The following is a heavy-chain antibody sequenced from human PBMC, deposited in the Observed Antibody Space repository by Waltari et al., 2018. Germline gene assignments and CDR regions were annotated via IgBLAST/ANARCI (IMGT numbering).Heavy chain of an antibody. D-gene: IGHD4-17*01. V-gene: IGHV1-2*02. CDR3: ARVPQKTTGTGFDY. Sequence: QVQLVQSGAEVKKPGASVKVSCKASGYTFTGYYMHWVRQAPGQGLEWMGWINPTSGGTNYAQKFQGRVTMTRDTSISTAYMELSRLRSDDTAVYYCARVPQKTTGTGFDYWGQGTLVTVSS. CDR1: GYTFTGYY. J-gene: IGHJ4*02. CDR2: INPTSGGT.